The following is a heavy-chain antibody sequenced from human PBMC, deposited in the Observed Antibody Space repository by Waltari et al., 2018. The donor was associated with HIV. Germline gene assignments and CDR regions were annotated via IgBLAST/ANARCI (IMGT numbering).Heavy chain of an antibody. J-gene: IGHJ5*02. CDR1: GFSLSTSGVG. V-gene: IGHV2-5*01. Sequence: QITLKESGPTLVKPTQTLTLTCTFSGFSLSTSGVGVGWIRQPPGKALEWLALIYWNDDKRYSPSLKSRLTITKDTSKNQVVLTMTNMDPVDTATYYCAHRPEYYDILTGYYPSCNWFDPWGQGTLVTVSS. D-gene: IGHD3-9*01. CDR2: IYWNDDK. CDR3: AHRPEYYDILTGYYPSCNWFDP.